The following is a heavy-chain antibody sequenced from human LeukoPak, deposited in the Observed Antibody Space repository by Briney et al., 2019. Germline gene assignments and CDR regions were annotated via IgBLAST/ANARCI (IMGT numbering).Heavy chain of an antibody. D-gene: IGHD3-10*01. CDR2: ISWNSDNI. CDR3: AKGSYGSGNYYTFFDY. V-gene: IGHV3-9*01. CDR1: GFTFDDYA. J-gene: IGHJ4*02. Sequence: GGSLRLSCAASGFTFDDYAMHWVRQAPGKGLEWVSGISWNSDNIGYADSVKGRFTISRDNAKNSLYLQMDSLRPEDTALYYCAKGSYGSGNYYTFFDYWGQGSLVTVSS.